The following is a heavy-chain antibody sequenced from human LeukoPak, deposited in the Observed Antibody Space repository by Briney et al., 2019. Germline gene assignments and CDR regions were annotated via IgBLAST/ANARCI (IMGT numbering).Heavy chain of an antibody. CDR3: ARASGYYYGDFDY. Sequence: PSETLSLTCTVSGGSISTSSYYWGWIRQPPGKGLECIGNIYYSGSTYYNPSLKSRVTISVDTSKNQFSLKLSSVTAADTAVYYCARASGYYYGDFDYWGQGTRVTVSS. J-gene: IGHJ4*02. CDR2: IYYSGST. V-gene: IGHV4-39*07. D-gene: IGHD3-22*01. CDR1: GGSISTSSYY.